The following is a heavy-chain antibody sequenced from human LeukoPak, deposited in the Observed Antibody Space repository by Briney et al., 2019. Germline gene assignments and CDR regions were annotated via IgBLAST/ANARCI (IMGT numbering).Heavy chain of an antibody. V-gene: IGHV3-7*01. D-gene: IGHD6-19*01. J-gene: IGHJ4*02. Sequence: TGGSLRLSCAASGFTFSSYWMSWVRQAPGKGLEWVANIKQDGSEKYYVDSVKGRFTISRDNAKNSLYLQMNSLRAEDTAVYYCARILDSAWGELGYWGQGTLVTVSS. CDR3: ARILDSAWGELGY. CDR1: GFTFSSYW. CDR2: IKQDGSEK.